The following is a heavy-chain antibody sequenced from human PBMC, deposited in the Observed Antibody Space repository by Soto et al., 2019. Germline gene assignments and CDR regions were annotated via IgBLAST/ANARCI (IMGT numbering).Heavy chain of an antibody. Sequence: QVQLVESGGGVVQPGRSLRLSCAASGFTFSSYAMHWVRQAPGKGLEWVAIMSYDGNNQYYADSVKGRFTISRDNFKNTLYLQMNCLRAEDTAVHRCAKAMGKLPPDRFDYWGQGILVTVSS. D-gene: IGHD5-18*01. CDR3: AKAMGKLPPDRFDY. V-gene: IGHV3-30*18. CDR1: GFTFSSYA. CDR2: MSYDGNNQ. J-gene: IGHJ4*02.